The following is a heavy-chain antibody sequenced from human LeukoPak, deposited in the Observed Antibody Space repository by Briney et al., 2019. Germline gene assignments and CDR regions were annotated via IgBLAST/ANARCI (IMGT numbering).Heavy chain of an antibody. Sequence: GGSLRLSCAASGFTFSSYAMSWVRQAPGKGLEWVSVITTSGTSTYYADSVKGRFTISRDNSKSTLYLQMNCLRAEDTAVYYCAKARWDNGGLLWWPTWGQGTLVTVSS. D-gene: IGHD2-21*01. CDR3: AKARWDNGGLLWWPT. CDR1: GFTFSSYA. J-gene: IGHJ4*02. V-gene: IGHV3-23*01. CDR2: ITTSGTST.